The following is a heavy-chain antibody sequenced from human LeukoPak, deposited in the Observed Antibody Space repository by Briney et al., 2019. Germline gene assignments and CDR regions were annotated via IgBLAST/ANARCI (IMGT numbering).Heavy chain of an antibody. CDR1: GFTFSSYA. J-gene: IGHJ3*02. D-gene: IGHD2-2*01. CDR3: ARGVGYCSSTSCSHDAFDI. V-gene: IGHV3-30-3*01. CDR2: ISYDGSNK. Sequence: GGSLRLSCAASGFTFSSYAMHWVRQAPGKGLEWVAVISYDGSNKYYADSVKGRFTISRDNSKNTLYPQMNSLRAEDTAVYYCARGVGYCSSTSCSHDAFDIWGQGTMVTVSS.